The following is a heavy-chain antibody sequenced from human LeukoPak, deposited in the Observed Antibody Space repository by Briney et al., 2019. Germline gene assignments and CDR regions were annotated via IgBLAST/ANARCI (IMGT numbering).Heavy chain of an antibody. CDR2: INPYGGGT. V-gene: IGHV1-2*02. CDR1: GYTFTGYY. J-gene: IGHJ4*02. CDR3: ARDRSGGSASVYY. D-gene: IGHD6-13*01. Sequence: ASVKVSCKASGYTFTGYYIHWVRRTPGQGLEWMGWINPYGGGTNYAQKFQDRVTMTRDTSISTAYMELSRLRSDDSAMYYCARDRSGGSASVYYWGQGTLVTVSS.